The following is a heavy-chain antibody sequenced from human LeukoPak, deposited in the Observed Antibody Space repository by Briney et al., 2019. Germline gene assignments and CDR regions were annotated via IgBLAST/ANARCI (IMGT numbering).Heavy chain of an antibody. Sequence: GGSLRLSCAASGFTFSRSGMHWVRQAPGKGLEWVTFIGYDGSKIYYADSVKGRFTISRDNSKNTLYLQMNSLGAEDTAVYFCARGGGDYCFDYWGQGALVTVSS. CDR1: GFTFSRSG. CDR2: IGYDGSKI. D-gene: IGHD2-21*02. J-gene: IGHJ4*02. V-gene: IGHV3-30*02. CDR3: ARGGGDYCFDY.